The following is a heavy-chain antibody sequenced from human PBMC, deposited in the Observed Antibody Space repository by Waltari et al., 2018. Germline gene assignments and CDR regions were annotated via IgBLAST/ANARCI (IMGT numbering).Heavy chain of an antibody. V-gene: IGHV6-1*01. CDR3: ARDRHGSGSYVWYYYYYGMDV. D-gene: IGHD3-10*01. CDR2: TYYRSKWYN. Sequence: QVQLQQSGPGLVKPSQTLSLTCAISGDSVSSNSAAWNWIRQSPSRGLEWLGRTYYRSKWYNDYAVSVKSRITITPATAKNQFSLQLNSVTPEDTAVYYCARDRHGSGSYVWYYYYYGMDVWGQGTTVTVSS. CDR1: GDSVSSNSAA. J-gene: IGHJ6*02.